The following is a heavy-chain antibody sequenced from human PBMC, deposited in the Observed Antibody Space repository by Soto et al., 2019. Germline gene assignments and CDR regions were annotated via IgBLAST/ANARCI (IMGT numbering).Heavy chain of an antibody. Sequence: LSLTCSVSGRSMSSNYWSWIRRSPDKGLEWLGYVFYGGTDYNPSLGGRVSMSVETSKSQFSLKLTSVTVADTAVYYCASYRGALYFESWGPGILVTVSS. CDR3: ASYRGALYFES. D-gene: IGHD3-16*01. CDR1: GRSMSSNY. CDR2: VFYGGT. J-gene: IGHJ4*02. V-gene: IGHV4-59*01.